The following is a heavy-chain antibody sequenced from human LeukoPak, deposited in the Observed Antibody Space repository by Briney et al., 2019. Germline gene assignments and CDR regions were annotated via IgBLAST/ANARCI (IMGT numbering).Heavy chain of an antibody. CDR3: ASRRYYGSGSYYPLPYYYGMDV. V-gene: IGHV3-66*01. Sequence: GGSLRLSCAASGFTVSSNYMSWVRQAPGKGLEWVSVIYSGGSTYYADSVKGRFTISRDNSKNTLYLQMNSLRAEDTAVYYCASRRYYGSGSYYPLPYYYGMDVWGQGTTVTVSS. J-gene: IGHJ6*02. CDR1: GFTVSSNY. D-gene: IGHD3-10*01. CDR2: IYSGGST.